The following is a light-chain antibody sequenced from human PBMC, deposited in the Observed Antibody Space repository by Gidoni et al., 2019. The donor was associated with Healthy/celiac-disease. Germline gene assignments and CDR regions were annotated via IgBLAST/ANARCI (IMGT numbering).Light chain of an antibody. Sequence: EIVMTQSPATLSVSPGERATLSCRASQSVSSNLAWYQQKPGQAPRLLIYGASTRATGIPARFSGSGSGTEFTLTISSLQSEDFAVYYCQQYNNWPAATFXGXTKVEIK. J-gene: IGKJ4*01. CDR3: QQYNNWPAAT. CDR2: GAS. V-gene: IGKV3-15*01. CDR1: QSVSSN.